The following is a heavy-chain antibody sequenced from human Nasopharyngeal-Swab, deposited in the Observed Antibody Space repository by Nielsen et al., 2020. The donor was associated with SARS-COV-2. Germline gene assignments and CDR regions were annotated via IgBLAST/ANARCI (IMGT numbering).Heavy chain of an antibody. V-gene: IGHV1-69*13. Sequence: SVKVSCKASGYTFTSYGISWVRQAPGQGLEWMGGIIPIFGTANYAQKFQGRVTITADESTSTVYMELSSLRSEDTAIYYCARGTVDIVSTVRPYTYWGQGTLVTVSS. CDR2: IIPIFGTA. J-gene: IGHJ4*02. CDR1: GYTFTSYG. CDR3: ARGTVDIVSTVRPYTY. D-gene: IGHD5/OR15-5a*01.